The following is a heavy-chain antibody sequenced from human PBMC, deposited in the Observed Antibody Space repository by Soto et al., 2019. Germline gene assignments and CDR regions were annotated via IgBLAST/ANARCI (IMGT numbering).Heavy chain of an antibody. Sequence: QVQLVQSGAEVKKPGASVKVSCKASGYTFTSYGISWVRQAPGQGLEWMGWFNAYNGNTHSAQKLKVRVTMTTDTSTSTAYMELRSLRSDDTAVYYCPRTLPPIDYWGQGTLVTVSS. CDR3: PRTLPPIDY. CDR1: GYTFTSYG. CDR2: FNAYNGNT. V-gene: IGHV1-18*01. D-gene: IGHD1-26*01. J-gene: IGHJ4*02.